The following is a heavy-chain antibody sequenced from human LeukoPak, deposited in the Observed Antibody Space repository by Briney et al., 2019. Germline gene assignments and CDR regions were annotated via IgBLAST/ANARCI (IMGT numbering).Heavy chain of an antibody. V-gene: IGHV3-7*01. CDR2: AKEDGSQK. J-gene: IGHJ4*02. CDR3: AREAY. CDR1: GFTFSRYW. Sequence: PGGSLRLSCAASGFTFSRYWMSWVRQAPGKGLEWGASAKEDGSQKNYMDSVKGRFTISRDNAKKSLVLEMNSLRVEDTAVYYCAREAYWGPGILVTVSS.